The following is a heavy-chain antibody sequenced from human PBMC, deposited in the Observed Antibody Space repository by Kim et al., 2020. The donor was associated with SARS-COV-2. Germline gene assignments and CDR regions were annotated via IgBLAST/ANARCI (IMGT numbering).Heavy chain of an antibody. Sequence: SETLSLTCTVSGGSISSGDYYWSWIRQPPGKGLEWIGYIYYSGSTYYNPSLKSRVTISVDTSKNQFSLKLSSVTAADTAVYYCARFRLLWSGYYTDYWGQGTLVTVSS. CDR3: ARFRLLWSGYYTDY. CDR1: GGSISSGDYY. D-gene: IGHD3-3*01. V-gene: IGHV4-30-4*01. J-gene: IGHJ4*02. CDR2: IYYSGST.